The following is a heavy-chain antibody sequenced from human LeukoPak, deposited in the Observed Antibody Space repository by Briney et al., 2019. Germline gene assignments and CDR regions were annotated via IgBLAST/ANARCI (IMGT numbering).Heavy chain of an antibody. Sequence: SETLSLSCTVSGGSISSSSYYWGWIRQPPGKGLEWIGSIYYSGSTYYNPSLKGRVTISVDTSKNQFSLKLSSVTAADTAVYYCARAPPRSGYYPPSRVPFDYWGQGTLVTVSS. J-gene: IGHJ4*02. D-gene: IGHD3-3*01. V-gene: IGHV4-39*07. CDR1: GGSISSSSYY. CDR3: ARAPPRSGYYPPSRVPFDY. CDR2: IYYSGST.